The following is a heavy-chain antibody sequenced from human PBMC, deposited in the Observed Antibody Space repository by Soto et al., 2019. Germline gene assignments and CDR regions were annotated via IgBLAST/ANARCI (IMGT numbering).Heavy chain of an antibody. V-gene: IGHV1-18*01. CDR1: GYTFTSYG. D-gene: IGHD3-22*01. CDR2: ISAFKGNT. CDR3: AREGTIIRNYDYHYYGMDV. Sequence: ASVKVSCKASGYTFTSYGITWVRQAPGQGLEWLGWISAFKGNTIYAQKVQGRVTMTTDTFTSTAYMELRSLRSDDTAVYYCAREGTIIRNYDYHYYGMDVWGQGTTVTVSS. J-gene: IGHJ6*02.